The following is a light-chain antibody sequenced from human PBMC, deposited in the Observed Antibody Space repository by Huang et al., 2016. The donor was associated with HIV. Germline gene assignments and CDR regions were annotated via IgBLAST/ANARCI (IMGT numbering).Light chain of an antibody. Sequence: EIVLPQSPGTLSLSPGERATLSCRASPSLGSSSLAWYQQKAGQAPRLLMYGASSRATGIPDRFRGSGSGTDFTLSISRLEPEDFAVYYCQQYDSSPVTFGGGTKVEIK. V-gene: IGKV3-20*01. J-gene: IGKJ4*01. CDR2: GAS. CDR3: QQYDSSPVT. CDR1: PSLGSSS.